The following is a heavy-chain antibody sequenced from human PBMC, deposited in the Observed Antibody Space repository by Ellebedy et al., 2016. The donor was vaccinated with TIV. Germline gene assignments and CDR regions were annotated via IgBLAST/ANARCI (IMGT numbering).Heavy chain of an antibody. D-gene: IGHD2-8*01. V-gene: IGHV3-23*01. CDR3: ATGYAQNGQ. CDR1: GITFSTYV. J-gene: IGHJ4*02. CDR2: IVISGGST. Sequence: PGGSLRLSCAASGITFSTYVMSWVRLAPGKGLEWVSSIVISGGSTHYADSVKGRFTISRDSSDNTVYLQMNSLRVEDTAVYYCATGYAQNGQWGQGTLVTVSS.